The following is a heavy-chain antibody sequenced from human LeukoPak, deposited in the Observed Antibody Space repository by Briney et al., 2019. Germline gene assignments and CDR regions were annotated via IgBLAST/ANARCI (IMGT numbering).Heavy chain of an antibody. D-gene: IGHD7-27*01. J-gene: IGHJ4*02. CDR1: GFTFSSHE. V-gene: IGHV3-48*03. Sequence: GGSLRLSCAASGFTFSSHEMNWVRQAPGKGLEWVSYISSSGSTIYYADSVKGRFTISRDNAKNSLYLQMNSLRAEDTAVYYCAKEGGDWGEGYFDYWGQGTLVTVSS. CDR3: AKEGGDWGEGYFDY. CDR2: ISSSGSTI.